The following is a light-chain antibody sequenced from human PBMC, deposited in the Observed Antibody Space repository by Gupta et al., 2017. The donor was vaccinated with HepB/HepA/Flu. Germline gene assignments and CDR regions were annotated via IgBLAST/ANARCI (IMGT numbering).Light chain of an antibody. CDR2: DTS. Sequence: EIVLTQSPGTLSLSPGERATLSCRASQSVSSSYLAWYQQKPGQAPRLLIYDTSSRATGIPDRFSGSGSGTDFTLTISRLEPEDCAVYYCQQYVSSPVTFGQGTRLEIE. CDR3: QQYVSSPVT. CDR1: QSVSSSY. J-gene: IGKJ5*01. V-gene: IGKV3-20*01.